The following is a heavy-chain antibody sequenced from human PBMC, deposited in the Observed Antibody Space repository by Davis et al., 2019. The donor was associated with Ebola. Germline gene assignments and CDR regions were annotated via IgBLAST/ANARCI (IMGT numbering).Heavy chain of an antibody. Sequence: GESLKISCAASGFTFSDYYMTWIRQAPGKGLEWVSYISNSGRTIYYAHSVKGRFTISRDNAKNSLFLQVNSLRGEDTAVYYCATLPLLDHWGQGTLVTVSS. CDR1: GFTFSDYY. V-gene: IGHV3-11*04. J-gene: IGHJ5*02. CDR2: ISNSGRTI. CDR3: ATLPLLDH.